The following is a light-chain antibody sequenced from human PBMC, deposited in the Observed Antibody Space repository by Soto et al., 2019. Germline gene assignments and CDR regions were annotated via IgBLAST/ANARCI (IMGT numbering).Light chain of an antibody. Sequence: DIQMTQSPSSLSASVGDRVTITCQASQGITIYLNWYQQKPGKAPKLLIYEASNLETGVPSRFSGSGFGTDFTFTITSLQPEDIATYYCQQYEKLPFTFGPGTKVDFK. CDR2: EAS. J-gene: IGKJ3*01. CDR1: QGITIY. CDR3: QQYEKLPFT. V-gene: IGKV1-33*01.